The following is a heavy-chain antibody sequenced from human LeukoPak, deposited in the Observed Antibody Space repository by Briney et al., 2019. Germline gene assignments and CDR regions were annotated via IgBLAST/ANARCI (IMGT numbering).Heavy chain of an antibody. Sequence: PGGSLRLTCAASGFTFSNFAMNWVRQAPGKGLEWISYISSSYSPIYYADSVKGRFTVSRDNARNSLYLQMNSLRAEDTAVYYCAKDQGGITMIVVVMTFDYWGQGTLVTVSS. J-gene: IGHJ4*02. CDR2: ISSSYSPI. CDR1: GFTFSNFA. D-gene: IGHD3-22*01. V-gene: IGHV3-48*01. CDR3: AKDQGGITMIVVVMTFDY.